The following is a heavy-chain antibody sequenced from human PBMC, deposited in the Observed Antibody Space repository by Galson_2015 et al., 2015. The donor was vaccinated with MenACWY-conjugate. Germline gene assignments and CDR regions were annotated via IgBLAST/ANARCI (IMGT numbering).Heavy chain of an antibody. CDR1: GYSFTAYW. V-gene: IGHV5-51*01. CDR3: ARHPPGGRGLDV. J-gene: IGHJ6*02. CDR2: ISPGDSNT. D-gene: IGHD1-26*01. Sequence: QSGAEVKKPGESLTISCPGSGYSFTAYWIAWVRQMPGRGLEWVGLISPGDSNTRYSPSFRGQVTISADKSISTAYLQWSSLKASDTAMYYCARHPPGGRGLDVWGQGTTVTVSS.